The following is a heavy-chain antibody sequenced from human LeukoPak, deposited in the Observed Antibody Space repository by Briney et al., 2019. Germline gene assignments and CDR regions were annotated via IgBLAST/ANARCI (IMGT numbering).Heavy chain of an antibody. J-gene: IGHJ5*02. Sequence: PGGSLRLSCATSGFTFSSYGMHWVRQAPGKGLEWVAFIRFDSNKYYTDSVKGRFTISRDNAKNSLYLQMNSLRAEDTAMYYCARDGWFGDYNWFDPWGQGTLVTVSS. V-gene: IGHV3-30*02. CDR2: IRFDSNK. CDR3: ARDGWFGDYNWFDP. CDR1: GFTFSSYG. D-gene: IGHD3-10*01.